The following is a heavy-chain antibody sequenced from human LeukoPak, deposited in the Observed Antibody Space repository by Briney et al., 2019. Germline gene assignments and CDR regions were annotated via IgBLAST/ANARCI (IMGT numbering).Heavy chain of an antibody. CDR3: ASVRCSATSCYEFYFDY. CDR1: GGSISSYY. J-gene: IGHJ4*02. Sequence: SETLSLTCTVSGGSISSYYWSWNRQPPGKGLEWIGYMFYSGSTSYNPSLKSRVTISVDTSKNQFSLKLSSVTAADTAVYYCASVRCSATSCYEFYFDYWGQGTLVTVSS. CDR2: MFYSGST. D-gene: IGHD2-2*01. V-gene: IGHV4-59*01.